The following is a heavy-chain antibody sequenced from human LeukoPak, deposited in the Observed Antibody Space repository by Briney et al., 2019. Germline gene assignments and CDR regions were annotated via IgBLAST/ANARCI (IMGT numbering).Heavy chain of an antibody. CDR2: IYYSGST. V-gene: IGHV4-31*03. Sequence: SQTLSLTCTVSGGSISSGGYYWSWIRQHPGKGLEWIGYIYYSGSTYYNPSLKSRVTISVDTSKNQFSLKLSSVTAADTAVYYCARVDYGDYGVGNYWGQGTLVTVSS. CDR3: ARVDYGDYGVGNY. D-gene: IGHD4-17*01. CDR1: GGSISSGGYY. J-gene: IGHJ4*02.